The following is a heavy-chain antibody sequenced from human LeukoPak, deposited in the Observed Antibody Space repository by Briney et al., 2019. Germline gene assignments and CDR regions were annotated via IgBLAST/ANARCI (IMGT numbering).Heavy chain of an antibody. CDR2: IWYDGSNK. V-gene: IGHV3-33*06. J-gene: IGHJ4*02. Sequence: GGSLRLSCAASGFTFSSYGMHWVRQAPGKGLEWVAVIWYDGSNKYYADSVKGRFTISRDNSKNTLYLQMNSLRAEDTAVYYCAKAHSSGWYYFDYWGQGTLVTVSS. CDR1: GFTFSSYG. D-gene: IGHD6-19*01. CDR3: AKAHSSGWYYFDY.